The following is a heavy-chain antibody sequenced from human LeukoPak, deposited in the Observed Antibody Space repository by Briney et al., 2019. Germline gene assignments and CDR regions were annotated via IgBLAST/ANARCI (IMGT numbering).Heavy chain of an antibody. CDR1: GGSVSSGSYY. Sequence: SETLSLTCTVPGGSVSSGSYYWSWIRQPPGKGLEWIGYIYYSGRTNYNPSHKSRVTISVDTSKNQFSLKLSSVTAADTAVYYCAGSYDSSGYYYYWGQGTLVTVSS. CDR3: AGSYDSSGYYYY. D-gene: IGHD3-22*01. J-gene: IGHJ4*02. V-gene: IGHV4-61*01. CDR2: IYYSGRT.